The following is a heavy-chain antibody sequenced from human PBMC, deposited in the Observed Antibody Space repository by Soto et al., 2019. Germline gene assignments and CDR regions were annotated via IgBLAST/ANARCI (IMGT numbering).Heavy chain of an antibody. Sequence: ASVKVSCKASGYTFTSYGISWVRQAPGQGLEWMGWISAYNGNTNYAQKLQGRVTMTTDTSTSTAYMELRSLRSDDTAVYYCARSIVVVPDGIHFDYWGQGTLVTVSS. CDR2: ISAYNGNT. J-gene: IGHJ4*02. CDR3: ARSIVVVPDGIHFDY. D-gene: IGHD2-2*01. CDR1: GYTFTSYG. V-gene: IGHV1-18*01.